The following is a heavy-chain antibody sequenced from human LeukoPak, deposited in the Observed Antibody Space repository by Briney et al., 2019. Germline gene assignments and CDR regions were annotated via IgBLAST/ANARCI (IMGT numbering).Heavy chain of an antibody. CDR2: IIPILGIA. J-gene: IGHJ6*03. D-gene: IGHD2-2*01. Sequence: SVKVSCKASGGTFSSYASSWVRQAPGQGLEWMGRIIPILGIANYAQKFQGRVTITADKSTSTAYMELSSLRSEDTAVYYCARVVPAAMVDYYYYMDVWGKGTTVTVSS. CDR1: GGTFSSYA. CDR3: ARVVPAAMVDYYYYMDV. V-gene: IGHV1-69*04.